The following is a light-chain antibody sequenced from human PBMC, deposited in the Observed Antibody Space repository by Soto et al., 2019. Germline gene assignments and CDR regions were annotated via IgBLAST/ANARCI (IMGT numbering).Light chain of an antibody. CDR1: SSDVGGYNY. Sequence: QSVLTQPASVSGSPGQSITISCTGTSSDVGGYNYVSWYQQHPGKAPKLMIYEVSNRPSGVSNRFSGSKSSNTASLTISGLQAEDEADYYCSSYTSSSTSVVFGGGTKLTVL. CDR2: EVS. J-gene: IGLJ2*01. V-gene: IGLV2-14*01. CDR3: SSYTSSSTSVV.